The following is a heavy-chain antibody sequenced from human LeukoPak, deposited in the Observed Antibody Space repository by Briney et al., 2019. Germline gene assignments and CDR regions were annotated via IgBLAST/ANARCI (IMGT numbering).Heavy chain of an antibody. D-gene: IGHD3-3*01. CDR3: ARDGTTIFGVVTIFYYYYGMDV. Sequence: ASVKVSCKASGYTFTSYGISWVRQAPGQGLEWMGWISAYNGNTNYAQKLQGRVTMTTDTSTSTAYMELRSLRSDDTAVYYCARDGTTIFGVVTIFYYYYGMDVWGQGTTVTVSS. CDR1: GYTFTSYG. V-gene: IGHV1-18*01. CDR2: ISAYNGNT. J-gene: IGHJ6*02.